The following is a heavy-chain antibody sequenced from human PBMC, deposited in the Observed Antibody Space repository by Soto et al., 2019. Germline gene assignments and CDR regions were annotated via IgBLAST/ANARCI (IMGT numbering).Heavy chain of an antibody. CDR2: ISRSSSTI. J-gene: IGHJ4*02. V-gene: IGHV3-48*02. CDR1: EFTFSSYS. D-gene: IGHD1-1*01. Sequence: GGSLRLSCAASEFTFSSYSMNGVRQAPGKGLEWVSFISRSSSTIYYGDSVKGRFTISRENAKNSLYLQMNSRRDEDAAVYYCAKDFHSGNDSDYGGQGTLVTVSS. CDR3: AKDFHSGNDSDY.